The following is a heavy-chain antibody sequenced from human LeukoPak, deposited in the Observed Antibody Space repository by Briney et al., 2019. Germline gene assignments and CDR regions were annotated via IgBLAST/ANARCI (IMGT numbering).Heavy chain of an antibody. Sequence: GGSLRLSCAASGYTFSSYGVHWVRQAPGKGLEWVAMISHDGDYAEYADSVKGRFTISRDNSRKTMHVEMRSLRAEDTAVYYCWVGFCSFSTCYEWRDGYYQFDVWDKGTTVIVSS. J-gene: IGHJ6*03. V-gene: IGHV3-30*03. D-gene: IGHD2-2*01. CDR3: WVGFCSFSTCYEWRDGYYQFDV. CDR2: ISHDGDYA. CDR1: GYTFSSYG.